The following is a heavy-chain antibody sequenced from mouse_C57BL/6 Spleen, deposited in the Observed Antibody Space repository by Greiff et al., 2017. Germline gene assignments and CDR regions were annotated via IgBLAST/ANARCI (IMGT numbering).Heavy chain of an antibody. CDR1: GYSITSGYY. J-gene: IGHJ4*01. D-gene: IGHD1-1*01. Sequence: EVQLVESGPGLVKPSQSLSLTCSVTGYSITSGYYWNWIRQFPGNKLEWMGYISYDGSNNYNPSLKNRISITRDTSKNQFFLKLNSVTTEDTATYYCARDNTAVEDYAMDYWGQGTSVTVSS. CDR2: ISYDGSN. V-gene: IGHV3-6*01. CDR3: ARDNTAVEDYAMDY.